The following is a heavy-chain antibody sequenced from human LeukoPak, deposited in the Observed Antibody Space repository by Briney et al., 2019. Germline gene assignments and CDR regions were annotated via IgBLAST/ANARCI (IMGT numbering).Heavy chain of an antibody. CDR3: ARVRTTVTTFWDY. D-gene: IGHD4-17*01. J-gene: IGHJ4*02. Sequence: PGRSLRLSCAASGFTFSSYAMHWVRQAPGKGLEWVAVISYDGSNKYYADSVKGRFTISRDNSKNTLYLQMNSLRAEDTAVYYCARVRTTVTTFWDYWGQGTLVTVSS. V-gene: IGHV3-30*04. CDR1: GFTFSSYA. CDR2: ISYDGSNK.